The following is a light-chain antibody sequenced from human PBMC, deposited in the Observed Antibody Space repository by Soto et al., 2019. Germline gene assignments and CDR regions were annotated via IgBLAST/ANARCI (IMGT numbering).Light chain of an antibody. J-gene: IGKJ2*01. CDR2: LIS. V-gene: IGKV3-20*01. CDR3: HRDGSS. Sequence: EIVLTQFPGTLSLSPGERATLSCRASQTITSCQLGWYQQKPGQAPSLIFYLISSRATGLPDRFSGSGSVTDFTITISGVEPEDFAIYYCHRDGSSFGQGTKVEI. CDR1: QTITSCQ.